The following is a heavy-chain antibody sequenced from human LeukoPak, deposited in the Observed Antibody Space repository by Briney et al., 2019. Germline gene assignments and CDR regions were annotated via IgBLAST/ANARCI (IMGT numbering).Heavy chain of an antibody. J-gene: IGHJ5*02. V-gene: IGHV1-2*02. Sequence: ASVKVSCKASGYTSTGYYMHWVRQAPGQGLEWMGWINPNSGGTNYAQKFQGRVTMTRDTSISTAYMELSRLRSDDTAVYYCARGLTARPVWFDPWGQGTLVTVSS. CDR3: ARGLTARPVWFDP. D-gene: IGHD6-6*01. CDR2: INPNSGGT. CDR1: GYTSTGYY.